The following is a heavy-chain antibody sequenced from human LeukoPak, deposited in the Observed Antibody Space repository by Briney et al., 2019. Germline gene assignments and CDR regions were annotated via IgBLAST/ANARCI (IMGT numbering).Heavy chain of an antibody. V-gene: IGHV3-15*01. CDR1: GFTSSNAW. CDR2: IKSKTDGGTT. CDR3: TTDPRRITMVRGALGPNY. Sequence: GGSLRLSCAASGFTSSNAWMSWVRQAPGKGLEWVGRIKSKTDGGTTDYAAPVKGRFTISRDDSKNTLYLQMNSLKTEDTAVYYCTTDPRRITMVRGALGPNYWGQGTLVTVSS. D-gene: IGHD3-10*01. J-gene: IGHJ4*02.